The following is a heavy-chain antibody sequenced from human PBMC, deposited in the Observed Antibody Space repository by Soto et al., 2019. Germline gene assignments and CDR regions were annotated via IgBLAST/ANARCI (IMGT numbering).Heavy chain of an antibody. CDR2: IYSDGTST. J-gene: IGHJ3*01. CDR3: ARGDRGAFDR. CDR1: GFTYDYYW. Sequence: EVQLVESGGGLVQPGESLRLSCAASGFTYDYYWMHWVRQAPGKGLVWVSRIYSDGTSTTYADSAKGRFTISRDNAKNTGSLQMNTLRADDTAVYYFARGDRGAFDRWGQGTVVTVSS. D-gene: IGHD1-26*01. V-gene: IGHV3-74*01.